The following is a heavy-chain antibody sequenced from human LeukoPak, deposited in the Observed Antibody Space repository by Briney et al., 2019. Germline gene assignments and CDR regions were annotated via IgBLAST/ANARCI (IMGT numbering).Heavy chain of an antibody. CDR2: IYYSGST. V-gene: IGHV4-39*07. Sequence: SETLSLTCNVSGGSISTNSYYWGWIRQPPGKGLEWIGSIYYSGSTYYNPSLKSRVTISVDTSKNQFSLKLSSVTAADTAVYYCARDRRGGVLDYWGQGTLVTVSS. CDR1: GGSISTNSYY. D-gene: IGHD2-8*02. J-gene: IGHJ4*02. CDR3: ARDRRGGVLDY.